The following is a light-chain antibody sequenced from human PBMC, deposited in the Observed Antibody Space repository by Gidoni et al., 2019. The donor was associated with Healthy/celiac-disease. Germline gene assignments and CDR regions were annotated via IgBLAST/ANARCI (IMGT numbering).Light chain of an antibody. J-gene: IGLJ2*01. Sequence: HSVLTQPPPASGSPGQRATISCTGSSSNIGSNTVTWYQQLPGTAPKLLIYSNNQRPSGVPDRFSGSKTGNEACPAMRGRRSEDGADKYCAGGEDGLNGAVFGGGTKLTVL. CDR2: SNN. CDR1: SSNIGSNT. V-gene: IGLV1-44*01. CDR3: AGGEDGLNGAV.